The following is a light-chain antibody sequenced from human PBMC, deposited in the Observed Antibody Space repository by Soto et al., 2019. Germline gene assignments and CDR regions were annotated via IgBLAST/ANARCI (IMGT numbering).Light chain of an antibody. J-gene: IGKJ5*01. CDR1: QDISNY. CDR2: DAS. CDR3: QQYDKLPIT. Sequence: DIQMTQSPSSLSASVGDRVTITCQASQDISNYLNCYQQKPGKAPKLLIYDASNLETGVPSRFSRSGSGTDFTFTISSLQPEDIATYYCQQYDKLPITFGQGTRLEIK. V-gene: IGKV1-33*01.